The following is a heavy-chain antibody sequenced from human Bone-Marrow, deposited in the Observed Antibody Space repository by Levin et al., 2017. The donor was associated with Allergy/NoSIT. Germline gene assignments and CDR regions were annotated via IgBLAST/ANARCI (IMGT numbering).Heavy chain of an antibody. J-gene: IGHJ4*02. V-gene: IGHV3-30*18. Sequence: PGGSLRLSCAASGFTFSSHGMHWVRQAPGKGLEWVAVISYDGSKKSYGDSVKGRFTISRDNSTNTLYLQMNSLRAEDTAMYYCAKEITVYSSGYYRTFDYWGQGTLVTVSS. CDR2: ISYDGSKK. CDR3: AKEITVYSSGYYRTFDY. D-gene: IGHD3-22*01. CDR1: GFTFSSHG.